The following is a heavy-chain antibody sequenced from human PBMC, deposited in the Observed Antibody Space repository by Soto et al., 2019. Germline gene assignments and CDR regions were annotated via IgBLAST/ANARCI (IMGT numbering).Heavy chain of an antibody. D-gene: IGHD6-25*01. Sequence: GASVKVSCKASGYTFTSYAMHWVRQAPGQRLEWMGWINAGNGNTKYSQKFQDRVTITRDTSASTAYMELSSLRSEDTAVYYCARDGNGGIAAYYFDYWGQGTLVTVSS. J-gene: IGHJ4*02. CDR2: INAGNGNT. V-gene: IGHV1-3*01. CDR3: ARDGNGGIAAYYFDY. CDR1: GYTFTSYA.